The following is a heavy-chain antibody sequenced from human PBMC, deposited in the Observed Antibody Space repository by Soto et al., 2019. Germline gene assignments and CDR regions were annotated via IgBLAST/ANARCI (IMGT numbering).Heavy chain of an antibody. CDR2: ISYDGSNK. D-gene: IGHD2-15*01. Sequence: QVQLVESGGGVVQPGRSLRLPCAASGFTFSSYAMHWVRQAPGKGLEWVAVISYDGSNKYYADSVKGRFTISRDNSKNTLYLQMNSLRAEDTAVYYCARGAVVVVGAYYYGMDVWGQGTTVTVSS. CDR1: GFTFSSYA. CDR3: ARGAVVVVGAYYYGMDV. V-gene: IGHV3-30-3*01. J-gene: IGHJ6*02.